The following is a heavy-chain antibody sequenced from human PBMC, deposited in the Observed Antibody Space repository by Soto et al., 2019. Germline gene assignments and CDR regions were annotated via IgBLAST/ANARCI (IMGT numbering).Heavy chain of an antibody. J-gene: IGHJ6*02. CDR2: IYPSDSDT. CDR3: ARTSAAGKYYYGMDV. CDR1: GYRFSSYW. Sequence: GESLKISCKVSGYRFSSYWIGLVRQMPGKGLEWMGIIYPSDSDTRYSPSFQGQVTISADKSISTAYLQWSSLKASDTAMYYCARTSAAGKYYYGMDVWGQGTTVTVSS. V-gene: IGHV5-51*03. D-gene: IGHD6-13*01.